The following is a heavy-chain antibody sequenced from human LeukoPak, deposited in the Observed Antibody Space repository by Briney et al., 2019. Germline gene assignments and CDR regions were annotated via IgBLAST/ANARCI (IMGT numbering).Heavy chain of an antibody. CDR1: GGTFSSYA. CDR3: ARSRADYDILTGYPYYVDY. J-gene: IGHJ4*02. V-gene: IGHV1-69*06. Sequence: ASVKVSCKASGGTFSSYATSWVRQAPGQGLEWMGGIIPIFGTANYAQKFQGRVTITADKSTSTAYMELSSLRSEDTAVYYCARSRADYDILTGYPYYVDYWGQGTLVTVSS. CDR2: IIPIFGTA. D-gene: IGHD3-9*01.